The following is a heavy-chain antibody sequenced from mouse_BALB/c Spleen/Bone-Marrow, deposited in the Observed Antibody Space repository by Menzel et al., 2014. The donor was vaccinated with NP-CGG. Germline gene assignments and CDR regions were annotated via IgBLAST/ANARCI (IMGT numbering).Heavy chain of an antibody. CDR3: AAXYGXXFDY. J-gene: IGHJ2*01. V-gene: IGHV1-18*01. CDR1: GYTFTEYT. Sequence: EVKLMESGPELVKPGASVKISCKTSGYTFTEYTMHWVKQSHGKSLEWIGGIHPNNGGSSYNQKFKGKATLTVDKSSSTAYMELRNLTSEDSAVYYCAAXYGXXFDYWGQGTTLTVSS. CDR2: IHPNNGGS. D-gene: IGHD1-1*02.